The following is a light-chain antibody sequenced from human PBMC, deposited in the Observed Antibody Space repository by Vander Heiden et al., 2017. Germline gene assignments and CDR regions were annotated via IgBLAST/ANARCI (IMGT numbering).Light chain of an antibody. CDR1: QSVSSSY. V-gene: IGKV3-20*01. CDR3: QQYGSSPTWT. Sequence: ELVLTQSPGTLSLSPGERATLSCRARQSVSSSYLAWYQQKPGQAPRRLIYGASSRATGIPDRFSGSGSGTDFTLTISRLEPEDFAVYYCQQYGSSPTWTFGQGTKVEIK. J-gene: IGKJ1*01. CDR2: GAS.